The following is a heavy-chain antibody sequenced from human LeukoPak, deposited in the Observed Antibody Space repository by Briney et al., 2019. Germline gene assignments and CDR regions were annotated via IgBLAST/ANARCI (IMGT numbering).Heavy chain of an antibody. D-gene: IGHD3/OR15-3a*01. J-gene: IGHJ3*01. V-gene: IGHV1-8*03. CDR2: VNPDTGNT. CDR3: ARRGLVAGIYDLVYGFDL. CDR1: GYSFTTFH. Sequence: ASVKVSCKAAGYSFTTFHINWVRQAPGQGPEWTGWVNPDTGNTGFAQKFQGRVTITQNSSVTTVYMELSSLTSEDTAVYYCARRGLVAGIYDLVYGFDLWGQGTMVTVSS.